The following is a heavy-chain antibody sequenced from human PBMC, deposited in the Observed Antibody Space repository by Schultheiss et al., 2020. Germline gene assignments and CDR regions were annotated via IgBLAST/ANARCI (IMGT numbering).Heavy chain of an antibody. CDR3: AKDGRSWVDYYYGMDV. V-gene: IGHV1-69*04. D-gene: IGHD6-13*01. CDR2: IIPILGIA. Sequence: SVKVSCKASGGTFSSYTISWVRQAPGQGLEWMGRIIPILGIANYAQKFQGRVTITADKSTSTAYMELSSLRAEDTAVYYCAKDGRSWVDYYYGMDVWGQGATGTVSS. CDR1: GGTFSSYT. J-gene: IGHJ6*02.